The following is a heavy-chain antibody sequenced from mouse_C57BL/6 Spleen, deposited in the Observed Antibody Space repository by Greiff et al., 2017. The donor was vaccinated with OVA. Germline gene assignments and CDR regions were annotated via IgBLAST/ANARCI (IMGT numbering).Heavy chain of an antibody. CDR1: GYTFTDYN. J-gene: IGHJ2*01. CDR3: ARYYGRGRDYFDY. V-gene: IGHV1-18*01. Sequence: VQLQQSGPELVKPGASVKIPCKASGYTFTDYNMDWVKQSHGKSLEWIGDINPNNGGTIYNQKFKGKATLTVDKSSSTAYMELRSLTSEDTAVYYGARYYGRGRDYFDYWGQGTTLTVSS. CDR2: INPNNGGT. D-gene: IGHD1-1*01.